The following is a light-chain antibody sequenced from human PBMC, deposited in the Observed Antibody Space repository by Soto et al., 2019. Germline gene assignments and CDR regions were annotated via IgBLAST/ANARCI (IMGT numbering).Light chain of an antibody. CDR1: QGISSY. CDR3: QQYYSYPLT. J-gene: IGKJ4*01. V-gene: IGKV1-8*01. Sequence: AIRMTQSPSSLSASTGDRVTITCRASQGISSYLAWYQQNPEKAPKLLIYAASTLQSGVPSRFSGSGSGTDFTLTISCLQAEDVATYYCQQYYSYPLTFGGGTKVEIK. CDR2: AAS.